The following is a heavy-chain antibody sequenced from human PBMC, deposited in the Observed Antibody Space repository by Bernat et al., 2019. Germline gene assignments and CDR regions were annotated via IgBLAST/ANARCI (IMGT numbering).Heavy chain of an antibody. Sequence: QVQLVQSGAEVQKPGASVKVSCKASGYTFSGYYMHWVRQAPGQGLEWMGRINPISGGTNYAQSFQGEGAMTRDTSISTAYMEVSRRRSDDTAVYYCARGLTGADYLGQGTLVTVSS. CDR1: GYTFSGYY. V-gene: IGHV1-2*06. CDR2: INPISGGT. J-gene: IGHJ4*02. D-gene: IGHD7-27*01. CDR3: ARGLTGADY.